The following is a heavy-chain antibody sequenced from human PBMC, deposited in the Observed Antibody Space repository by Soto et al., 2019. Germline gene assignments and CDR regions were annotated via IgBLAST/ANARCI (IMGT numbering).Heavy chain of an antibody. J-gene: IGHJ5*02. CDR2: ISGSGGST. V-gene: IGHV3-23*01. D-gene: IGHD6-19*01. CDR3: AKDSGAPGIAVTWFDP. Sequence: GGSLRLSCAASGFTFSSYAMSWVRQAPGKGLEWVSAISGSGGSTYYADSVKGRFTISRDNSKNTLYLQMNSLRAEDTAVYYCAKDSGAPGIAVTWFDPWGQGTLVTVSS. CDR1: GFTFSSYA.